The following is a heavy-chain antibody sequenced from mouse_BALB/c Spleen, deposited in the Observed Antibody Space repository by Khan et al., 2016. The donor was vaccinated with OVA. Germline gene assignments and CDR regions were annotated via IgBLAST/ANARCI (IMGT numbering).Heavy chain of an antibody. CDR2: ISSGGHYT. V-gene: IGHV5-9-3*01. Sequence: EVELVESGGGVVKPGGSLKLSCSASGFTFSSFAMSWVRQTPEKRLEWVATISSGGHYTFYPDSVKGRFTISRDNARNTLYLQMSSLRSEDTAMYYCARRVVDYYGMDYWGQGTSVTVSS. CDR3: ARRVVDYYGMDY. J-gene: IGHJ4*01. CDR1: GFTFSSFA. D-gene: IGHD1-1*02.